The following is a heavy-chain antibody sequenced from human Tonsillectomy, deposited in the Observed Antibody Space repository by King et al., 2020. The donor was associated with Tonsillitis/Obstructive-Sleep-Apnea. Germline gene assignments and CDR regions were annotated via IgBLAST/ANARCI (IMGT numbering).Heavy chain of an antibody. CDR2: INHSGST. D-gene: IGHD2-8*02. J-gene: IGHJ4*02. V-gene: IGHV4-34*01. CDR3: ARGYCTGGVCPNFDY. CDR1: GGSFSGYH. Sequence: VQLQQWGAGLLKPSETLSLTCAVYGGSFSGYHWSWIRQPPGKGLEWIGEINHSGSTNYNPSLKSRVTISVDTSKNQFSLKLSSVTAADTAVYYCARGYCTGGVCPNFDYWGQGTLVTVSS.